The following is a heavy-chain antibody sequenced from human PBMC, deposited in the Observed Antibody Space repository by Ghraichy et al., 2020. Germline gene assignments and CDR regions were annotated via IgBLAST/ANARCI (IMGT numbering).Heavy chain of an antibody. CDR1: GGSFSGYY. CDR2: INHSGST. J-gene: IGHJ4*02. CDR3: ARLNDSSGSDYYFDY. V-gene: IGHV4-34*01. D-gene: IGHD3-22*01. Sequence: SETLSLTCAVYGGSFSGYYWSWIRQPPGKGLEWIGEINHSGSTNYNPSLKSRVTISVDTSKNQFSLKLSSVTAADTAVYYCARLNDSSGSDYYFDYWGQGTLVTVSS.